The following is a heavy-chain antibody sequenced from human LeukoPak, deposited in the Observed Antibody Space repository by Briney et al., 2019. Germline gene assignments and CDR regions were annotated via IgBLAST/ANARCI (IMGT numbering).Heavy chain of an antibody. CDR1: GFSLSTSGVG. CDR3: AHSLTKPTQWLGKFDY. V-gene: IGHV2-5*02. Sequence: SGPTLVNPTQTLTLTCTFSGFSLSTSGVGVGWIRQPPGKALEWLALIYWDDGKIYSPSLKSRLTITKDTSKNQVVLTMTNMDPVDTATYYCAHSLTKPTQWLGKFDYWGQGILVTVSS. J-gene: IGHJ4*02. D-gene: IGHD6-19*01. CDR2: IYWDDGK.